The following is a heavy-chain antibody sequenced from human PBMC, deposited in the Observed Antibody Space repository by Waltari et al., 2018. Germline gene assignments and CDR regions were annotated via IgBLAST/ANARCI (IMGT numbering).Heavy chain of an antibody. V-gene: IGHV3-7*01. CDR1: GFTLSSFW. D-gene: IGHD6-19*01. J-gene: IGHJ4*02. CDR2: IKQDGSEK. CDR3: ATSGWYCFDY. Sequence: EVQLVESGGGLVQPGGSLRLSCAASGFTLSSFWMNWVRQTPGKGVEWVAGIKQDGSEKYYADSVNGRFTISRDNAKNSLYLQMNSLRAEDTAVYYCATSGWYCFDYWGQGTLVTVSS.